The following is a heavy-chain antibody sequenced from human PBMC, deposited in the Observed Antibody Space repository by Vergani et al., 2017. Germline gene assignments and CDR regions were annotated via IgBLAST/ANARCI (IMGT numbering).Heavy chain of an antibody. V-gene: IGHV3-48*01. J-gene: IGHJ6*02. D-gene: IGHD3-10*01. CDR2: ISSSSSTI. Sequence: EVQLVESGGGLVQPGGSLRLSCAASGFTFSSYSMNWVRQAPGKGLEWVSYISSSSSTIYYADSVKGRFTISRDNAKNSLYLQMNSLRAEDTAVYYCAKDGPTYGSGSYYNRGDYYYGMDVWGQGTTVTVSS. CDR3: AKDGPTYGSGSYYNRGDYYYGMDV. CDR1: GFTFSSYS.